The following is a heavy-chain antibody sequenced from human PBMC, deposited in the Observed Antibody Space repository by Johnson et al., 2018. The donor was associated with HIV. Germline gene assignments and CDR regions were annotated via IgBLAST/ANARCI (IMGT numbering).Heavy chain of an antibody. CDR1: GFTFDDYA. J-gene: IGHJ3*02. Sequence: VQLVESGGGLIQPGGSLRLSCAASGFTFDDYAMHWVRQAPGKGLEWVSGISWTSGSIGYADSVKGRFTISRDNAKNSLYLQMNSLRAEDTALYYCAKDRTKDYGDYSGDAFDIWGQGTMVTVSS. CDR3: AKDRTKDYGDYSGDAFDI. D-gene: IGHD4-17*01. CDR2: ISWTSGSI. V-gene: IGHV3-9*01.